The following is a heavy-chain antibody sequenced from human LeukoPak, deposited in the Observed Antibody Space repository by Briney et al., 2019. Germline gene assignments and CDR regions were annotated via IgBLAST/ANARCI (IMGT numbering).Heavy chain of an antibody. J-gene: IGHJ3*02. CDR2: ISGSGGST. CDR1: GFTFSSYA. V-gene: IGHV3-23*01. CDR3: AKDGLRFLEWLAVDAFDI. Sequence: PWGSLRLSCAASGFTFSSYAMSWVRQAQGKGLGWVSAISGSGGSTYYADSVKGRFTISRDNSKNTLYLQMNSLRAEDTAVYYCAKDGLRFLEWLAVDAFDIWGQGTMVTVSS. D-gene: IGHD3-3*01.